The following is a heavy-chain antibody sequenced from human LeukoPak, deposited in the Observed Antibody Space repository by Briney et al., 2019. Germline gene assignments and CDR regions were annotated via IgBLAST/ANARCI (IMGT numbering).Heavy chain of an antibody. CDR1: GGSFGSSDYY. CDR2: VYYTGSA. D-gene: IGHD6-13*01. CDR3: ARHPGIAAAGAGFDY. J-gene: IGHJ4*02. Sequence: PSGTLSLTCTISGGSFGSSDYYWGWIRQPPGKGLEWIGSVYYTGSAYYSPSLKSRVTISVDSSKNQFSLKLSSVTAADTTLYYCARHPGIAAAGAGFDYWGQGILVTVSS. V-gene: IGHV4-39*01.